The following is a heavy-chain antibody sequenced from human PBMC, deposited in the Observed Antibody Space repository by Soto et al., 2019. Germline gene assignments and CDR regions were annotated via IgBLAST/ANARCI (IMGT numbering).Heavy chain of an antibody. J-gene: IGHJ6*02. CDR3: ARGVVVAVTRAYYYYYYGMDV. CDR1: GGTFSSYA. Sequence: ASVKVSCKASGGTFSSYAISWVRQAPGQGLEWMGGIIPIFGTANYAQKFQGRVTITADESTSTAYMELSSLRSEDTAVYYCARGVVVAVTRAYYYYYYGMDVSGQGTTVSGSS. V-gene: IGHV1-69*13. D-gene: IGHD2-15*01. CDR2: IIPIFGTA.